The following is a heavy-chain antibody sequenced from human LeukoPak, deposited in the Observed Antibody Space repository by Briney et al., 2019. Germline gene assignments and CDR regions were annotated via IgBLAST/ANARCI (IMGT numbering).Heavy chain of an antibody. J-gene: IGHJ4*02. CDR1: GYTFNSYA. CDR3: ARDPRIAAAGGRFDY. D-gene: IGHD6-13*01. CDR2: INAGNGNT. V-gene: IGHV1-3*01. Sequence: ASVKVSCKASGYTFNSYAMHWVRQAPGQRLEWMGWINAGNGNTKYSQKFQGRVTITRDTSASTAYMELSSLRSEDTAVYYCARDPRIAAAGGRFDYWGQGTLVTVSS.